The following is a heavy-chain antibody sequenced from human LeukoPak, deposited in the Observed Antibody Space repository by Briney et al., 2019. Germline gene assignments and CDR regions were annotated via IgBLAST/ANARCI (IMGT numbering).Heavy chain of an antibody. CDR2: ISGSGGST. Sequence: GGSLRLSCAASGFIFSNNAMSWVRQAPGKGLEWVSTISGSGGSTYYADSVKGRFTISRDNSKNTLFLQMNGLTAEDTAVYYCAKLFRVAQNKYYFDYWGQGTLVTVSS. V-gene: IGHV3-23*01. CDR1: GFIFSNNA. CDR3: AKLFRVAQNKYYFDY. J-gene: IGHJ4*02. D-gene: IGHD3-3*01.